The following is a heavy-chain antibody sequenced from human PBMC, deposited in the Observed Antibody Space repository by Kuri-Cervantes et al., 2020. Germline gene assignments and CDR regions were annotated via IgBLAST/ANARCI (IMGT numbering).Heavy chain of an antibody. CDR3: AKANIVATIPIWVDY. D-gene: IGHD5-12*01. V-gene: IGHV3-11*01. CDR2: ISSSGSTI. CDR1: GFTFSDYY. J-gene: IGHJ4*02. Sequence: GGSLRLSCAASGFTFSDYYMSWIRQAPGKGLEWVSYISSSGSTIYYADSVKGRFTISRDNSKNSLYLQMNSLRTEDTALYYCAKANIVATIPIWVDYWGQGTLVTVSS.